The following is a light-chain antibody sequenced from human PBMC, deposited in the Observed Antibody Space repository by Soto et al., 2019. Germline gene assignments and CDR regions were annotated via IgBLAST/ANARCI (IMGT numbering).Light chain of an antibody. CDR1: QILSSSY. CDR3: QQYGTSTQT. CDR2: GSS. V-gene: IGKV3-20*01. J-gene: IGKJ1*01. Sequence: VMPHSLPLLYFSPGERATPSCRASQILSSSYVAWYQQKPGQAPRLLIYGSSSRPPGIPDRVSGSGSGTEFTLTISRLEPEDFAVYYCQQYGTSTQTFGQGTK.